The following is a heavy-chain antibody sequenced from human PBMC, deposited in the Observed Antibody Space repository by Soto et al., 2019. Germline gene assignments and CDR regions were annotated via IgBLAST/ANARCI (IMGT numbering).Heavy chain of an antibody. Sequence: GGSLRLSCAASGFTFDDYAMHWVRQAPGKGLEWVSGISWNSGSIGYADSVKGRFTISRDNAKNSLYLQMNSLRAEDTALYYCAKAAYGDYFDYWGQGTLVTVSS. J-gene: IGHJ4*02. CDR2: ISWNSGSI. D-gene: IGHD4-17*01. CDR3: AKAAYGDYFDY. CDR1: GFTFDDYA. V-gene: IGHV3-9*01.